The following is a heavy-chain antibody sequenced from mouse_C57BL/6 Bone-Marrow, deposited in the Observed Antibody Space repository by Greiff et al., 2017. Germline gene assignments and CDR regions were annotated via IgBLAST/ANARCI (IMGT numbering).Heavy chain of an antibody. J-gene: IGHJ4*01. CDR1: GYAFTNYL. Sequence: VKLMESGAELVRPGTSVKVSCKASGYAFTNYLIEWVKQRPGQGLEWIGVINPGSGGTNYNEKFKGKATLTADKSSSTAYMQLSSLTSEDSAVYFCARWATTVVATKAMDYWGQGTSVTVSS. D-gene: IGHD1-1*01. CDR3: ARWATTVVATKAMDY. CDR2: INPGSGGT. V-gene: IGHV1-54*01.